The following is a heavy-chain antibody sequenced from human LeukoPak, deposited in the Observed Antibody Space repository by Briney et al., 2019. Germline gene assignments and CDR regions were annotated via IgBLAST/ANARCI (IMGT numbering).Heavy chain of an antibody. V-gene: IGHV4-30-4*01. Sequence: PSETLSLTCTVSGGSISSGDYYWNWIRQPPGKGLEWIGYIYYSGSTYYNPSLKSRVTISVDTSKNQFSLKLSSVTAADTAVYYCARVEGIVVVVAATPIHHAFDIWGQGTMVTVSS. D-gene: IGHD2-15*01. CDR3: ARVEGIVVVVAATPIHHAFDI. J-gene: IGHJ3*02. CDR1: GGSISSGDYY. CDR2: IYYSGST.